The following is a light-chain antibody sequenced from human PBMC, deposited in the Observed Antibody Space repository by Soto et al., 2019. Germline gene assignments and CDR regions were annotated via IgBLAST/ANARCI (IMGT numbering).Light chain of an antibody. CDR3: QQYKNYPFT. CDR2: DAS. CDR1: QSINSW. Sequence: DIHMTQSPSTLSASLGDRVSITCRASQSINSWLAWYQQKPGKAPKLLIYDASSLQSGVPSRFSGSESGAEFTLTISGLQPDDFATYYCQQYKNYPFTCGPGTKV. V-gene: IGKV1-5*01. J-gene: IGKJ3*01.